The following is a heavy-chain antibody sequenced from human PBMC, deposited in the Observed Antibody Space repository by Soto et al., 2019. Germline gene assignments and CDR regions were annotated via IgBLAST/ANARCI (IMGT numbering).Heavy chain of an antibody. CDR3: AKDADDYVWGSYRYSRYYFDY. J-gene: IGHJ4*02. CDR2: ISYDGSNK. Sequence: QVQLVESGGGVVQPGRSLRLSCAASGFTFSSYGMHWVRQAPGKGLEWVAVISYDGSNKYYADYVKGRFTISRDNSKNTRYLQMNSLSAEDTAVYYCAKDADDYVWGSYRYSRYYFDYWGQGTLVTVSS. CDR1: GFTFSSYG. D-gene: IGHD3-16*02. V-gene: IGHV3-30*18.